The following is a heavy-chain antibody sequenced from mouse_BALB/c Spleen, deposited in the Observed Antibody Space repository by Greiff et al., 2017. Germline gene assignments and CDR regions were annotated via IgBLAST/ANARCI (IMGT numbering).Heavy chain of an antibody. J-gene: IGHJ2*01. Sequence: DVMLVESGGGLVKPGGSLKLSCAASGFTFSSYAMSWVRQTPGKRLEWVASISSGGSTYYPDSVKGRFTISRDNARNILYLQMSSLRSEDTAMYYCARDYYGSSFDYWGQGTTLTVSS. V-gene: IGHV5-6-5*01. D-gene: IGHD1-1*01. CDR1: GFTFSSYA. CDR2: ISSGGST. CDR3: ARDYYGSSFDY.